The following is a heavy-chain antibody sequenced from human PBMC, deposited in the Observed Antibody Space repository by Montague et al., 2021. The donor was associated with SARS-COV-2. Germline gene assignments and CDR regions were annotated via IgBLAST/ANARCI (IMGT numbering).Heavy chain of an antibody. CDR1: GGSITRHYY. D-gene: IGHD3-10*01. V-gene: IGHV4-39*01. CDR2: IYYSGTT. J-gene: IGHJ3*02. Sequence: SETLSLTCTVSGGSITRHYYWGWIRQPPGKGLEWVGNIYYSGTTXINPSLQSRVTISVDASKNQFSLHLTSVTAADTAVYYCARPLVRGVPKAFDIWGQGALVIVSS. CDR3: ARPLVRGVPKAFDI.